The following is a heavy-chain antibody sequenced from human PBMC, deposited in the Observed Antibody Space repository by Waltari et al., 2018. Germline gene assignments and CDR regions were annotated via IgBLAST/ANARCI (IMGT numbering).Heavy chain of an antibody. CDR1: GYTLTELS. Sequence: QVQLVQSGAEVKKPGASVTVSCNVSGYTLTELSMHWVRQALGNGLEWMGGVDPEDGETIYAQKFQGRVTMTEDTSTDTAYMELSSLRSEDTAVYYCATAPSPYSGSYTGGPLNYWGQGTLVTVSS. D-gene: IGHD1-26*01. V-gene: IGHV1-24*01. CDR2: VDPEDGET. CDR3: ATAPSPYSGSYTGGPLNY. J-gene: IGHJ4*02.